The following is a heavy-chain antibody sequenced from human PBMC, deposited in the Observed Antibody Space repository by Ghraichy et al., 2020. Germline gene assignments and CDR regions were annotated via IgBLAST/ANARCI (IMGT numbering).Heavy chain of an antibody. V-gene: IGHV1-2*04. CDR3: AREDYYDSSGYRNPDAFDI. CDR1: GYTFTGYY. CDR2: INPNSGGT. D-gene: IGHD3-22*01. Sequence: ASVKVSCKASGYTFTGYYMHWVRQAPGQGLEWMGWINPNSGGTNYAQKFQGWVTMTRDTSISTAYMELSRLRSDDTAVYYCAREDYYDSSGYRNPDAFDIWGQGTMVTVSS. J-gene: IGHJ3*02.